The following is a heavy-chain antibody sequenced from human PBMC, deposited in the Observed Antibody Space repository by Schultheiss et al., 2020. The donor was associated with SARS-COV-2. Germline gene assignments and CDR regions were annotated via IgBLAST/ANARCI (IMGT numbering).Heavy chain of an antibody. CDR3: ARGLIFYYYGMDV. Sequence: SETLSLTCTVSGGSISSYYWSWIRQPPGKGLEWIGEINHSGSTNYNPSLKSRVTISVDTSKNQFSLKLSSVTAADTAVYYCARGLIFYYYGMDVWGQGTTVTVS. V-gene: IGHV4-34*01. CDR1: GGSISSYY. CDR2: INHSGST. J-gene: IGHJ6*02.